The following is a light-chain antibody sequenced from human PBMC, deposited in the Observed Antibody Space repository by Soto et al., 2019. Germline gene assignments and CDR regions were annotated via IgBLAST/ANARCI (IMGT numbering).Light chain of an antibody. J-gene: IGLJ1*01. V-gene: IGLV3-21*02. CDR3: QVWDSSSDHPYV. CDR2: DDS. Sequence: SYELTQPPSVSVAPGQTARITCGGNKIGSKGVHWYQQKPGQAPVLVVYDDSDRPSGIPERFSGSNSGNTATLTISRVEAGDEADYYCQVWDSSSDHPYVFGTGTKLTVL. CDR1: KIGSKG.